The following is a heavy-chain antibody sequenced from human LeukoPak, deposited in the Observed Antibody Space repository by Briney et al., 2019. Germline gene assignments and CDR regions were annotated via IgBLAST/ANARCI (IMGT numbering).Heavy chain of an antibody. Sequence: GGSLRLSCAASGFTFSSHAMHWVRQAPGKGLEWVAVISYDGSNKYYADSVKGRFTISRDNSKNTLYLQMNSLRAEDTAVYYWAKEFYYDSSGYYDIDYWGQGTLVTVSS. CDR3: AKEFYYDSSGYYDIDY. D-gene: IGHD3-22*01. J-gene: IGHJ4*02. CDR2: ISYDGSNK. CDR1: GFTFSSHA. V-gene: IGHV3-30-3*01.